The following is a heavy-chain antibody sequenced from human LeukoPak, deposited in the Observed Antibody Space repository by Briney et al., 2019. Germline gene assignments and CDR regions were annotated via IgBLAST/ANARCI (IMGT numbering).Heavy chain of an antibody. CDR2: ISDSGGST. CDR3: ARGVATIPSDAFDI. J-gene: IGHJ3*02. Sequence: GGSLRLSCAASGFTFSRYAMTWVRQAPGKGLEWVSGISDSGGSTYYADSVKGRFTVSKDKSKNTLYLQMSSLRAEDTAVYYCARGVATIPSDAFDIWGQGTMVTVSS. D-gene: IGHD5-12*01. CDR1: GFTFSRYA. V-gene: IGHV3-23*01.